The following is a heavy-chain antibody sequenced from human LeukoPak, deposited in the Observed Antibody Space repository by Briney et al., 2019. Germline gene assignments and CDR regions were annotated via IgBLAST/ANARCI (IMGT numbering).Heavy chain of an antibody. Sequence: PGGSLRLSCAASGFTFRSYAMSWVRQAPGKGLEWVSVIYSGGSTYYADSVKGRFTISRDNSKNTLYLQMNSLRAEDTAVYYCARVGSGYSSSWYFDYWGQGTLVTVSS. V-gene: IGHV3-53*01. CDR3: ARVGSGYSSSWYFDY. D-gene: IGHD6-13*01. CDR1: GFTFRSYA. J-gene: IGHJ4*02. CDR2: IYSGGST.